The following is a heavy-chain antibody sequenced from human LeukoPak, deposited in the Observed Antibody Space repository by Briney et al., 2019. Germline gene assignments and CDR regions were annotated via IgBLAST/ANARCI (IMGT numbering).Heavy chain of an antibody. CDR2: IRYDGSNK. CDR1: GFTFSSYG. Sequence: GGSLRLSRAASGFTFSSYGMHWVRQAPGKGLEWVAFIRYDGSNKYYADSVKGRFTISRDDSKNTLYLQMNSLRAEDTAVYYCAKDLGTVTTVTTYFDYWGQGTLVTVSS. J-gene: IGHJ4*02. V-gene: IGHV3-30*02. D-gene: IGHD4-17*01. CDR3: AKDLGTVTTVTTYFDY.